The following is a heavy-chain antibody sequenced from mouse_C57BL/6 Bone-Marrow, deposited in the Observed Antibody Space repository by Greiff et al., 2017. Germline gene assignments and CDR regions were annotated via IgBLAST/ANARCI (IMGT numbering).Heavy chain of an antibody. CDR3: ARYPLYYGSSYWYFDV. CDR2: INPSSGYT. CDR1: GYTFTSYW. J-gene: IGHJ1*03. Sequence: VQLQQSGAELAKPGASVKLSCKASGYTFTSYWMHWVKQRPGQGLEWIGYINPSSGYTKYNQKFKDKATLTAYKSSSTAYMQLSSLTYEDSAVYYCARYPLYYGSSYWYFDVGGTGTTVTVSS. V-gene: IGHV1-7*01. D-gene: IGHD1-1*01.